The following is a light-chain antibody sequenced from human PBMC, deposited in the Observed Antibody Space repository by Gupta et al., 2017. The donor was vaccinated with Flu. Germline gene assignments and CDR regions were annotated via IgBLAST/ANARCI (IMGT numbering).Light chain of an antibody. J-gene: IGLJ3*02. CDR1: TVGSEN. CDR2: DGS. Sequence: SYVVTRPPSVPVAPGPPASLACGGHTVGSENVHWYRLKPGQAPVLVVYDGSARPSGIPDRFSGSSSGNTATLTITTVEVGDEADYYCQVGEANGDHWVFGGGTKLTVL. CDR3: QVGEANGDHWV. V-gene: IGLV3-21*02.